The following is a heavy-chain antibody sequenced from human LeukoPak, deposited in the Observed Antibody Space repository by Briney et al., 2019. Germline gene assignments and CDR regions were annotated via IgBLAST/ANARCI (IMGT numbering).Heavy chain of an antibody. CDR2: ISYDGSNK. CDR1: GFTFSSYA. D-gene: IGHD6-19*01. V-gene: IGHV3-30*04. CDR3: ARSGQYSSGWSDY. J-gene: IGHJ4*02. Sequence: GGSLRLSCAASGFTFSSYAMHWVRQAPGKGLEWVAVISYDGSNKYYADSVKGRFTISRDNSKNTLSLQMNSLRAEDTAVYYCARSGQYSSGWSDYWGQGTLVTVSS.